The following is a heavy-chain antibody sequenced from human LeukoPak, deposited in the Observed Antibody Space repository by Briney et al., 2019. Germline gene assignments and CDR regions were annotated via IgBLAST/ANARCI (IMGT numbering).Heavy chain of an antibody. CDR3: ATQPCYDFSPFDY. Sequence: PGGSLRLSCAASGFTFSDYYMSWIRQAPGKGLEWVSYISSSGSTIYYADSVKGRFTISRDNAKNSLYLQMNSLRAEDTAVYYCATQPCYDFSPFDYWGQGTLVTVSS. CDR2: ISSSGSTI. D-gene: IGHD3-3*01. V-gene: IGHV3-11*01. J-gene: IGHJ4*02. CDR1: GFTFSDYY.